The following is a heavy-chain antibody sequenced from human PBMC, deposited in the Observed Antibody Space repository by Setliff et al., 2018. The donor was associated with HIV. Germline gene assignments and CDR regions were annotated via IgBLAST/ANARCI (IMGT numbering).Heavy chain of an antibody. D-gene: IGHD1-1*01. J-gene: IGHJ4*02. CDR1: GGTFSSYA. V-gene: IGHV1-69*10. CDR2: IIPMLGIT. Sequence: GASVKVSCKAYGGTFSSYAITWVRQAPGQGLECMGGIIPMLGITNYAQRFQGRLTITADEYTGTAYMELSSPRSEDTAVYYCATRGRDLGFDYWGQGTLVTVSS. CDR3: ATRGRDLGFDY.